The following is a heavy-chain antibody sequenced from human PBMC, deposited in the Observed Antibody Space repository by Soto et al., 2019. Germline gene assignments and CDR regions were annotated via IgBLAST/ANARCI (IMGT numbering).Heavy chain of an antibody. CDR3: ARPSARYYYYYYYMDV. CDR1: GXTFTSYD. D-gene: IGHD2-15*01. V-gene: IGHV1-8*01. J-gene: IGHJ6*03. Sequence: ASVKVSCTASGXTFTSYDINWVRQATGQGLEWMGWMNPNSGNTGYAQKFQGRVTMTRNTSISTAYMELSSLRSEDTAVYYCARPSARYYYYYYYMDVWGKGTTVTVSS. CDR2: MNPNSGNT.